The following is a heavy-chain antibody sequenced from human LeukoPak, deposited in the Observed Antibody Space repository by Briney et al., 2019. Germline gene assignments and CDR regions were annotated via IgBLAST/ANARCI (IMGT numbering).Heavy chain of an antibody. V-gene: IGHV4-4*07. D-gene: IGHD6-25*01. J-gene: IGHJ4*02. CDR3: ARGQAALDWIYFDY. Sequence: SETLSLTCTVSGGSISSYYWSWIRQPAGKGLEWIGRIYTSGSTNYNPSLKSRVTMSVDTSKNQFSLKLSSVTAADTAVYYCARGQAALDWIYFDYWGQGTLVTVSS. CDR2: IYTSGST. CDR1: GGSISSYY.